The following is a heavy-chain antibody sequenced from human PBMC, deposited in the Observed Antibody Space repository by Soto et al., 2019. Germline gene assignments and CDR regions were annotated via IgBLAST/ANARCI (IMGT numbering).Heavy chain of an antibody. V-gene: IGHV3-74*01. Sequence: EVQLVESGGGLVQPGGSLRLSCATSGFTFSSYWMHWVRQAPGKGLGWVSRLSTDGSSTSYADSVKGRFTISRDNAKNTLDLQMNSLRAEDTAVYYCARVYGYVWGSYDFWGQGTLVTVSS. D-gene: IGHD3-16*01. J-gene: IGHJ4*02. CDR3: ARVYGYVWGSYDF. CDR2: LSTDGSST. CDR1: GFTFSSYW.